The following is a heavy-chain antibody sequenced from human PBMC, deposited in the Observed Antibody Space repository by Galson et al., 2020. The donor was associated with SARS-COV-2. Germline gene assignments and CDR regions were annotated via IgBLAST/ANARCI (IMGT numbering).Heavy chain of an antibody. CDR3: ARHGGSWSFDY. V-gene: IGHV4-59*08. J-gene: IGHJ4*02. Sequence: SETLSLTCTVSGGSIRSNQWSWIRQTPGKALEWIGFSYYIGSPKYDPSFKNPSLKSRVTISVDASKNQFSLKLSSVTAADTAVYYCARHGGSWSFDYWGQGTLVTVSS. D-gene: IGHD6-13*01. CDR2: SYYIGSP. CDR1: GGSIRSNQ.